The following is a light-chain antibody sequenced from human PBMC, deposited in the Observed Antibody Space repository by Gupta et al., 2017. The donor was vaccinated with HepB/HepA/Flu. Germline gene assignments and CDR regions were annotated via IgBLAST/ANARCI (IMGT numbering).Light chain of an antibody. V-gene: IGLV2-14*01. CDR3: SSFTYTMTLVV. Sequence: QSALTQPASVSGSPGQSITISCTATSSDVGDYKSVSWYQQHPGKAPKLLISNVSNRPSGVSNRFSGSKSGNTASLTISGLQAEGEADYYCSSFTYTMTLVVFGGGTKVTVL. CDR1: SSDVGDYKS. CDR2: NVS. J-gene: IGLJ2*01.